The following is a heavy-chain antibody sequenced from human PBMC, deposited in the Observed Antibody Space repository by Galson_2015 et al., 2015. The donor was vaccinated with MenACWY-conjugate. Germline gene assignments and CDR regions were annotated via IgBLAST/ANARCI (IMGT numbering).Heavy chain of an antibody. Sequence: SLRLSCAASGFTFSSYGMNWVRQAPGKGLEWVAVISYDGSNKYYADSVKGRFTISRDNSKNTLYLQMNSLRAEDTAVYYCAKEEGGMEDIWGQGTMITVSS. CDR2: ISYDGSNK. CDR3: AKEEGGMEDI. D-gene: IGHD3-16*01. V-gene: IGHV3-30*18. CDR1: GFTFSSYG. J-gene: IGHJ3*02.